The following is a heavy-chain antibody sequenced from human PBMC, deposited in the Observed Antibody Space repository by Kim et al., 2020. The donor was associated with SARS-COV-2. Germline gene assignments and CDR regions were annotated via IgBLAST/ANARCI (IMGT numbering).Heavy chain of an antibody. CDR1: KVTLRDYG. CDR2: ISSDGSRQ. CDR3: ATRLRDSGGFQFLFDS. D-gene: IGHD6-25*01. J-gene: IGHJ4*02. Sequence: GGSLRLSCAASKVTLRDYGIHWVRQAPGKGLEWVALISSDGSRQYYVDSVKGRFTISRDNFKNTLSLQMNSLTPDDTAIYYCATRLRDSGGFQFLFDSWGQGPLVTVST. V-gene: IGHV3-30*03.